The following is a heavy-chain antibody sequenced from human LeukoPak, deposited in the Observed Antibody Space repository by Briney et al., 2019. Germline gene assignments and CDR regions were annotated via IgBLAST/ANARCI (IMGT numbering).Heavy chain of an antibody. Sequence: GGSLRLSCAGSGFTFSNYGMSWVRQAPGKGLEWVSTISGSGGSTYYADSVKGRFTISRDNSKNTLYLQMNSLSAEDTAVYYCAKPLWFGELLPYWGQGTLVTVSS. D-gene: IGHD3-10*01. CDR1: GFTFSNYG. J-gene: IGHJ4*02. CDR2: ISGSGGST. CDR3: AKPLWFGELLPY. V-gene: IGHV3-23*01.